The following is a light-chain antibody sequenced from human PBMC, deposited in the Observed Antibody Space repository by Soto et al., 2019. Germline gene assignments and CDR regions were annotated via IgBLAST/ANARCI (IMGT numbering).Light chain of an antibody. CDR3: QQYNSFPWT. J-gene: IGKJ1*01. Sequence: DIQMTQSPSTLSASIGDRVTTTCRASQSIGAWLAWYQQTPGRAPKLLIFNAYILQSGVPSRFSGGGSGTHFTLTISSLQPDDSAIYYCQQYNSFPWTFGLGTKLEIK. CDR2: NAY. V-gene: IGKV1-5*01. CDR1: QSIGAW.